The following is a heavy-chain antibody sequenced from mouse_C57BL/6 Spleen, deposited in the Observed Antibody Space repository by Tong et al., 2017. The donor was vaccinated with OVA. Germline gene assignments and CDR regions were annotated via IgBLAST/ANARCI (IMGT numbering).Heavy chain of an antibody. CDR3: ATFYYSFAY. D-gene: IGHD2-1*01. V-gene: IGHV5-17*01. J-gene: IGHJ3*01. CDR2: ISSGSSTI. Sequence: EVQLQESGGGLVKPGGSLKLSCAASGFTFSDYGMHWVRQAPEKGLEWVAYISSGSSTIYYADTVKGRFTISRDNARNTLFLQMTSLRSEDTAMYYCATFYYSFAYWGQGTLVTVSA. CDR1: GFTFSDYG.